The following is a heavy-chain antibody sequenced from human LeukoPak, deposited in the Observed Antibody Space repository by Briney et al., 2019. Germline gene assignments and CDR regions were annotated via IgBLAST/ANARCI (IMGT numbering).Heavy chain of an antibody. CDR1: GGSISSYY. CDR2: IYYSGST. J-gene: IGHJ4*02. Sequence: PSETLSLTCTVSGGSISSYYWSWIRQPPGKGLEWIGYIYYSGSTNYNPSLKSRVTISVDTSKNQFSLKLSSVTAADTAVYYCARQQLQWDSNYVDYWGQGTLVTVSS. CDR3: ARQQLQWDSNYVDY. V-gene: IGHV4-59*08. D-gene: IGHD5-18*01.